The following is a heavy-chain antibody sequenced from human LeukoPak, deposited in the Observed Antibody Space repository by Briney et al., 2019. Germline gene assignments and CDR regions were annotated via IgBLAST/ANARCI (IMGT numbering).Heavy chain of an antibody. V-gene: IGHV4-59*01. CDR2: IYHSVDT. D-gene: IGHD5-12*01. J-gene: IGHJ4*02. CDR1: GGSISSYY. Sequence: SETLSLTCTVSGGSISSYYWSWIRQPPGKGLEWIGYIYHSVDTKYNASLKSRVTISVDTSKNQFSLKLSSVTAADTAVYYCARGAWLDLEAGDYWGQGTLVTVSS. CDR3: ARGAWLDLEAGDY.